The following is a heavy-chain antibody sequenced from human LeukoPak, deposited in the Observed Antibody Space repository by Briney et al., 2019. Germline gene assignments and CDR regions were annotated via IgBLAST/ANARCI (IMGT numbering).Heavy chain of an antibody. Sequence: ASVKVSCKISGYTFTELSMHWMRQAPGKGLEWMGGFDPEDGGTIYAQKFQGRVTMTEDTSTDTAYMELSSLRSEDTAVYYCATNPLSGSYYDYWGQGTLVTVSS. V-gene: IGHV1-24*01. J-gene: IGHJ4*02. CDR2: FDPEDGGT. CDR1: GYTFTELS. CDR3: ATNPLSGSYYDY. D-gene: IGHD1-26*01.